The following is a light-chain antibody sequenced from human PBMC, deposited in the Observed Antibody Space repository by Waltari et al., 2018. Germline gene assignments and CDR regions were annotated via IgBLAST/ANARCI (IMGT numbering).Light chain of an antibody. CDR2: DVS. CDR1: SSDGGGYEY. J-gene: IGLJ2*01. Sequence: SALTQPDSVSGSPGQSITIPCTGVSSDGGGYEYVSWYQQHPGKAPKVIIYDVSTRPSGVSNRFSGSKSGSSASLTISGLQAEDEADYYCSSYTSSTTGIFGGGTKLTVL. CDR3: SSYTSSTTGI. V-gene: IGLV2-14*01.